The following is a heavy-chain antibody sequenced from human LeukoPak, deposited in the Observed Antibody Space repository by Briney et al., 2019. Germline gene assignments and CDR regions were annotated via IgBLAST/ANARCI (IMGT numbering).Heavy chain of an antibody. CDR1: GYTFTSSD. V-gene: IGHV1-8*01. CDR3: ARGRSGLAAAGTYDY. J-gene: IGHJ4*02. Sequence: GASVRVSCKASGYTFTSSDINWVRQAAGQGLEWMGWINPNSGRTGYAQKFQGRVTMTANTSISTAYMELRNLRFDDPAVYYCARGRSGLAAAGTYDYWGQGTLITVSS. D-gene: IGHD6-13*01. CDR2: INPNSGRT.